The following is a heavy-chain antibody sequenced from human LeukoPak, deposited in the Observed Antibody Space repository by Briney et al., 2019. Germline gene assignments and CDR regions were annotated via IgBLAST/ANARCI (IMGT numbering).Heavy chain of an antibody. CDR2: IRSNAYGGTT. J-gene: IGHJ4*02. CDR3: TRDGEDSSGGGSLYYFDY. CDR1: GFAFGDYA. D-gene: IGHD6-19*01. V-gene: IGHV3-49*04. Sequence: PGGSLRLSCTAAGFAFGDYAMSWVRQAPGKGLEWVGFIRSNAYGGTTEYAASVKGRFTISRDDSKSIAYLQMNSLKTEDTAVYYCTRDGEDSSGGGSLYYFDYWGQGTLVTVSS.